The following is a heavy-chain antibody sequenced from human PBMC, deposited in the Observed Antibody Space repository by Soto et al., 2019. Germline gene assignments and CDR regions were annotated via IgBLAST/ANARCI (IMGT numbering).Heavy chain of an antibody. CDR1: GYSLSSGSY. CDR2: IYHGGTT. D-gene: IGHD6-19*01. Sequence: PSETLSLTSDVSGYSLSSGSYWGWIRQPPGKGPEWIASIYHGGTTFYNPSLKSRVTISLDTSKNHYSLKLRSVTAADTAVYYCARVHVMVVAGSTFDYWGPGTLVTVSS. J-gene: IGHJ4*01. CDR3: ARVHVMVVAGSTFDY. V-gene: IGHV4-38-2*01.